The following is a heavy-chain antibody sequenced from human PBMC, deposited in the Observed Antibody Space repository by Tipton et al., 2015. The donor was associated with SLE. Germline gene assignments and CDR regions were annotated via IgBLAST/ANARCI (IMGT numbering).Heavy chain of an antibody. CDR1: GFTFNNYA. CDR3: AKGYRQFSSWDAFDI. J-gene: IGHJ3*02. CDR2: ISGSGGST. Sequence: SLRLSCEASGFTFNNYAMSWVRQAPGKGLEGVSAISGSGGSTYYADSVKGRFTISRDNSKNTLYLQMNSLRAEDTAVYYCAKGYRQFSSWDAFDIWGQGTMVTVSS. V-gene: IGHV3-23*01. D-gene: IGHD6-13*01.